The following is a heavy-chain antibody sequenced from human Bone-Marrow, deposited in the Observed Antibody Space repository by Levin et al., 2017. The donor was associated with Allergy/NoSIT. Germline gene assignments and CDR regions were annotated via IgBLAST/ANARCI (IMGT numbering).Heavy chain of an antibody. V-gene: IGHV1-69*04. Sequence: VASVKVSCKASGGTFSSYAISWVRQAPEQGLEWMGRIIPILGIANYAQKFQGRVTITADKSTSTAYMELSSLRSEDTAVYYCARETRYFDWLLSDYWGQGTLVTVSS. CDR1: GGTFSSYA. CDR3: ARETRYFDWLLSDY. D-gene: IGHD3-9*01. J-gene: IGHJ4*02. CDR2: IIPILGIA.